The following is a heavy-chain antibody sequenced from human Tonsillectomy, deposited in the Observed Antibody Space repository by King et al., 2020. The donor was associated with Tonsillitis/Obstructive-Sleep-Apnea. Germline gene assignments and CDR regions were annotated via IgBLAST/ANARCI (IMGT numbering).Heavy chain of an antibody. CDR2: IWYDGSNK. V-gene: IGHV3-33*01. J-gene: IGHJ5*02. Sequence: VQLVESGGGVVQPGRSLRLSCAASGFTFSSYGMHWVRQAPGKGLEWVAVIWYDGSNKYYADSVMGRFTISRDNSKNTVYLQMNSLRAEDTAVYYCARDRSAMSEYYPIWFDPWGQGTLVTVSS. CDR3: ARDRSAMSEYYPIWFDP. D-gene: IGHD5-18*01. CDR1: GFTFSSYG.